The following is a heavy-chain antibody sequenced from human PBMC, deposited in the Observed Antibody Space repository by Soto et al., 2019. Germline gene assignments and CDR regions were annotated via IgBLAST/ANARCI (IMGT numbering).Heavy chain of an antibody. CDR2: INSDGGTT. CDR3: ARGARGYYYMDV. J-gene: IGHJ6*03. CDR1: GFTFSNYC. D-gene: IGHD5-12*01. Sequence: EVQLVESGGGLVQHGGSLRLSCAASGFTFSNYCIHWVRQAPGKGLVWLSRINSDGGTTNYADSVKGRFTISRDNAKNTLSLQMNSLGADDTAVYYCARGARGYYYMDVWGKGTTVTVSS. V-gene: IGHV3-74*01.